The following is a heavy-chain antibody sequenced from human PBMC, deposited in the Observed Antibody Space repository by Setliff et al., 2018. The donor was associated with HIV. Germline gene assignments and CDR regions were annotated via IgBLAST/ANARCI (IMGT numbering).Heavy chain of an antibody. CDR2: ISSSGST. V-gene: IGHV4-61*09. J-gene: IGHJ4*02. Sequence: ASETLSLTCTVSGVSIRRGNYYWSWIRQPAGEGLEWVGHISSSGSTNYNPSLKNRVTLLLDTSKNQFSLKVRSVFAADTAMYYCVRDPGYNSGWSGTTFDYWGQGTLVTVSS. CDR3: VRDPGYNSGWSGTTFDY. CDR1: GVSIRRGNYY. D-gene: IGHD6-19*01.